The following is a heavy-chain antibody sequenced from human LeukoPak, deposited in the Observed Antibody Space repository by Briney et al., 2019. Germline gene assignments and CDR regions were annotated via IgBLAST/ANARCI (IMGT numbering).Heavy chain of an antibody. CDR1: GYTFTGYY. Sequence: ASVKVSFKASGYTFTGYYMHWVRQAPGQGLEWMGRINPNSGGTNYAQKFQGRVTMTRDTSISTAYMELSRLRSDDTAVYYCATTWEVTDAFDIWGQGTMVTVSS. J-gene: IGHJ3*02. CDR2: INPNSGGT. D-gene: IGHD1-26*01. V-gene: IGHV1-2*06. CDR3: ATTWEVTDAFDI.